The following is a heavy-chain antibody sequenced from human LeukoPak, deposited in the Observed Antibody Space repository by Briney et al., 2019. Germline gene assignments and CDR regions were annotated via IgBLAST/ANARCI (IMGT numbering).Heavy chain of an antibody. D-gene: IGHD2/OR15-2a*01. J-gene: IGHJ4*02. CDR3: ARGLVTLFDY. CDR2: IYYSGST. V-gene: IGHV4-59*08. CDR1: GGSISGYY. Sequence: SETLSLTCTVSGGSISGYYWTWIRQPPGKALEWIGYIYYSGSTYYNPSLKSRVTISVDTSKNQSSLKLSSVTAADTAVYCCARGLVTLFDYWGQGTLVTVSS.